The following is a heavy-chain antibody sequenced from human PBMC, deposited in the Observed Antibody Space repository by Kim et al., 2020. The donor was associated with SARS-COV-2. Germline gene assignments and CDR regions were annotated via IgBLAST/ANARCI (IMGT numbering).Heavy chain of an antibody. J-gene: IGHJ3*02. V-gene: IGHV4-39*01. D-gene: IGHD1-26*01. Sequence: SETLSLTCTVSGGSFSSSSYYWGWIRQPPGKGLEWIGSIYYSGSTYYNPSLKSRVTISVDTSKNQFSLKLSSVTAADTAVYYCARRTSIVGAITDAFDIWGQGTMVTVSS. CDR3: ARRTSIVGAITDAFDI. CDR1: GGSFSSSSYY. CDR2: IYYSGST.